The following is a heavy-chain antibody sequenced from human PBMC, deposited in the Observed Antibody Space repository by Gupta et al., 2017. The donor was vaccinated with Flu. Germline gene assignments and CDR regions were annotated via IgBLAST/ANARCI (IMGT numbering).Heavy chain of an antibody. D-gene: IGHD3-10*01. CDR1: GDSITSGDYY. CDR2: IYASGAT. J-gene: IGHJ5*01. CDR3: ARVRGGGNWVDS. Sequence: QVRLQESGPGLVKPLQTLSLTCTVSGDSITSGDYYWNWVRQPAGEGLEWIGRIYASGATYYNAALNGRVTMSIETAKNQLSLKLSPVTAADTAVYYWARVRGGGNWVDSWGQGTLVTVSS. V-gene: IGHV4-61*02.